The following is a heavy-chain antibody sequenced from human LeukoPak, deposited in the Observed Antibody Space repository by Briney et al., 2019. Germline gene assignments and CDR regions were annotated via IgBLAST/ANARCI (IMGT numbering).Heavy chain of an antibody. D-gene: IGHD1-26*01. J-gene: IGHJ6*03. V-gene: IGHV1-69*13. CDR1: GGTFSSYP. Sequence: GASVKVCCKTSGGTFSSYPISWVRQAPGQGLEWMGGIIPIFGTADYAQKFQGRVTITADESTSTAYMELSSLTSDDTAVYYCARGGIVGSIKDFYYMDVWGKGTTVTISS. CDR2: IIPIFGTA. CDR3: ARGGIVGSIKDFYYMDV.